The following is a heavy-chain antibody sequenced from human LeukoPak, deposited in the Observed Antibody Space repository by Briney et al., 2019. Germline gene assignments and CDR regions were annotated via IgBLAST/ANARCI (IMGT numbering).Heavy chain of an antibody. V-gene: IGHV4-59*01. CDR1: GGSLNDFF. CDR2: IYYRGDT. CDR3: ARGRLFYYMDV. D-gene: IGHD2/OR15-2a*01. Sequence: PETLSLTCTVSGGSLNDFFWDCIRQAPGKGLEWIGNIYYRGDTNYNASLKGRLTVSLDTSKNHFSLELTSVTAGDTAVYYCARGRLFYYMDVWGEGTTVTVSS. J-gene: IGHJ6*03.